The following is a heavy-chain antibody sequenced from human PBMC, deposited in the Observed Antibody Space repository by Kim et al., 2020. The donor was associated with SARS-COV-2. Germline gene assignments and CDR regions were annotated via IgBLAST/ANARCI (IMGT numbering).Heavy chain of an antibody. CDR2: IKQDGSEK. CDR3: ASVASRSWYFDY. J-gene: IGHJ4*01. Sequence: NIKQDGSEKYYVDSVKGRFTISRDNANNSLYLQMNSLIADDTAVYYSASVASRSWYFDYWGPGTL. V-gene: IGHV3-7*01. D-gene: IGHD6-13*01.